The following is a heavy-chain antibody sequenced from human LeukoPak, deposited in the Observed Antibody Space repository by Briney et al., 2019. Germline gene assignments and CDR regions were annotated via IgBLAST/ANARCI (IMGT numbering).Heavy chain of an antibody. CDR2: MNPNSGNT. D-gene: IGHD4-17*01. CDR3: ARGRSKSLGTVNAFIH. CDR1: GYTFTSYD. V-gene: IGHV1-8*01. J-gene: IGHJ4*02. Sequence: ASVKVSCKASGYTFTSYDINWVRQATGQGLEWMEWMNPNSGNTGYAQKFQGRVTMTRNTSISTAYMELSSLRSEDTAVYYCARGRSKSLGTVNAFIHWGQGTLVTVSS.